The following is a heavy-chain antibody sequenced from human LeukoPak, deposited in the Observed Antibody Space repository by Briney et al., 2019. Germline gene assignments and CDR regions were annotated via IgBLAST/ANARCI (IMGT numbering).Heavy chain of an antibody. CDR2: IYTSGST. V-gene: IGHV4-4*07. J-gene: IGHJ4*02. D-gene: IGHD6-13*01. Sequence: SETLSLTCTVSGASISSYYWSWIRQPAGKGLEWLGRIYTSGSTNYNPSLKSRVTISVDTSKNQFSLKLSSVTAADTAVYYCASTAAGPYYFDYWGQGTLVTVSS. CDR3: ASTAAGPYYFDY. CDR1: GASISSYY.